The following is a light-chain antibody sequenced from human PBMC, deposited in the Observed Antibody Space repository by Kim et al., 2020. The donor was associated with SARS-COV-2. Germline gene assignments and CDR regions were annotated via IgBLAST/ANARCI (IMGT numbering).Light chain of an antibody. V-gene: IGKV3-20*01. Sequence: STGEAATLSCRASQAVSRNSLAWYQQIPGQGPRLLVYGASNRATGIPDRFTGSGSGTDFTLTISRLEPEDFAVYYCQQYGNSPWTSGQGTKVDIK. CDR1: QAVSRNS. CDR3: QQYGNSPWT. J-gene: IGKJ1*01. CDR2: GAS.